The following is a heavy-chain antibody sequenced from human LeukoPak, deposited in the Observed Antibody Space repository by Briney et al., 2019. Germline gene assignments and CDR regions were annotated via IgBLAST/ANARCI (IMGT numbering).Heavy chain of an antibody. V-gene: IGHV4-59*08. D-gene: IGHD2-21*02. CDR1: GGSISSYY. J-gene: IGHJ5*02. CDR2: IYYSGTT. Sequence: PSETLSLTCTVSGGSISSYYWSWIRQFPGKGLEWIGNIYYSGTTNYNPSLKSRVTISVDTSKNQFSLKLRSVTAADTAVYYCVRQTAGDWANWFGPWGQGTLVTVSS. CDR3: VRQTAGDWANWFGP.